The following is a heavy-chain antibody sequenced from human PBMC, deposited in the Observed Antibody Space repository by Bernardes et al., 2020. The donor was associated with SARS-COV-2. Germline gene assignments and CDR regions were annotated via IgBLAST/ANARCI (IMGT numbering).Heavy chain of an antibody. CDR2: LSSGSSSK. CDR1: GFTFSSYN. CDR3: AGIAAAGSTTYYYYGMDV. V-gene: IGHV3-21*01. J-gene: IGHJ6*02. D-gene: IGHD6-13*01. Sequence: GGSLRLSCAASGFTFSSYNLNWVRQAPGEGLEWVSSLSSGSSSKHYADSVKGRFSISRDNAKNSLYLQMNSLRAEDTTVYYCAGIAAAGSTTYYYYGMDVWGQGTTVTVSS.